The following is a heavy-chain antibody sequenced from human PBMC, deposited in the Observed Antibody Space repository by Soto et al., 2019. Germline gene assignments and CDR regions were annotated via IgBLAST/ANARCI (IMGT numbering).Heavy chain of an antibody. CDR3: ARKSQVVSVTYYYDSSDPNAFDI. J-gene: IGHJ3*02. CDR1: GYTFTSYG. V-gene: IGHV1-18*01. Sequence: ASVKVSCKASGYTFTSYGISWVRQAPGQGLEWMGWISAYNGNTNYAQKLQGRVTMTTDTSTSTAYMELRSLRSDDTAVYYCARKSQVVSVTYYYDSSDPNAFDIWGQGTMVTVSS. D-gene: IGHD3-22*01. CDR2: ISAYNGNT.